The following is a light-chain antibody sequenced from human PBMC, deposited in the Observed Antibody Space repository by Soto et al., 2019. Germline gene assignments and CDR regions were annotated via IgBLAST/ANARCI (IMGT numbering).Light chain of an antibody. J-gene: IGLJ2*01. CDR2: DVS. CDR3: SSYASSSTPHVV. CDR1: SSDVGGYNY. V-gene: IGLV2-14*01. Sequence: QSALTQPASVSGSPGQSITISCTGTSSDVGGYNYVSWYQQDPGKAPKLMIYDVSNRPSGVSNRFSGSKSGNTASLTISGLQAEDDADYYCSSYASSSTPHVVFGEGTKLTVL.